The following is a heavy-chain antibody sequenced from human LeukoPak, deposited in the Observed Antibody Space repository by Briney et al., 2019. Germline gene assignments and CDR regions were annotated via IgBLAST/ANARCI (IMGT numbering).Heavy chain of an antibody. D-gene: IGHD3-3*01. V-gene: IGHV4-34*01. CDR1: GGSFSGYY. Sequence: PSETLSLTCAVYGGSFSGYYWSWIRQPPGKGLEWIGETNHSGSTNYNPSLKSRVTISVDTSKNQFSLKLSSVTAADTAVYYCARGGGTIFGVVTVNNWFDPWGQGTLVTVSS. CDR2: TNHSGST. CDR3: ARGGGTIFGVVTVNNWFDP. J-gene: IGHJ5*02.